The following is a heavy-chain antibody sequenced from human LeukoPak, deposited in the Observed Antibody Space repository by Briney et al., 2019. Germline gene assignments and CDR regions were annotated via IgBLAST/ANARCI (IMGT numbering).Heavy chain of an antibody. J-gene: IGHJ6*03. Sequence: GGSLRLSCAASGFSFSKFAMHWVRQAPGRGLESVSGISYNGDGTYYADSVKGRFTISRDNSKKTLYLQVGSLRVEDMGVYYCARGHFWSGYTYQDYFYYMDVWGKGTAVTVSS. CDR1: GFSFSKFA. D-gene: IGHD3-3*02. CDR3: ARGHFWSGYTYQDYFYYMDV. V-gene: IGHV3-64*02. CDR2: ISYNGDGT.